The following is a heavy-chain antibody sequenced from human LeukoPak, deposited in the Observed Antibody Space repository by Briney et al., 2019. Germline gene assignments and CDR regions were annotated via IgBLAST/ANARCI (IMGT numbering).Heavy chain of an antibody. CDR2: MNPNSGNT. J-gene: IGHJ5*02. D-gene: IGHD3-10*01. CDR1: GYTFTSYD. V-gene: IGHV1-8*01. Sequence: ASVKVSCKASGYTFTSYDINWVRQATGQGLEWMGWMNPNSGNTGYAQKFQGRVTMTRNTSISTAYMELSSLRSEDTAVYNCARKGDYYGSGSYYNFVNWFDPWGQGTLVTVSS. CDR3: ARKGDYYGSGSYYNFVNWFDP.